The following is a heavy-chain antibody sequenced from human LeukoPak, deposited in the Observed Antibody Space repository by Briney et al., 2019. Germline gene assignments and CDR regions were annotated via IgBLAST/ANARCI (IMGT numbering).Heavy chain of an antibody. J-gene: IGHJ4*02. V-gene: IGHV4-39*01. D-gene: IGHD5-18*01. Sequence: SETLSLTCTVSGGSISTIGYYWGWIRQPPGKGLEWIVSIYFTESVYYNPSLKSRVTISVDTSNNQFSLKLTSVTAADTAIYYCARHHGYNYGHLDYWGQGILVTVSS. CDR2: IYFTESV. CDR1: GGSISTIGYY. CDR3: ARHHGYNYGHLDY.